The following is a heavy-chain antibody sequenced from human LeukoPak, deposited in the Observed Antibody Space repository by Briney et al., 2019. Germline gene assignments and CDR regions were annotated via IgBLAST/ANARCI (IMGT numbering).Heavy chain of an antibody. CDR3: ARWGNSPVAYGWFDP. CDR2: INHSGST. CDR1: GGSFSGYY. D-gene: IGHD2-8*02. V-gene: IGHV4-34*01. J-gene: IGHJ5*02. Sequence: SETLSLTCAVYGGSFSGYYWSWIRQPPGEGLEWIGEINHSGSTNYNPSLKSRVTISVDTSKNRFSLKLSSVTAADTAVYYCARWGNSPVAYGWFDPWGQGTLVTVSS.